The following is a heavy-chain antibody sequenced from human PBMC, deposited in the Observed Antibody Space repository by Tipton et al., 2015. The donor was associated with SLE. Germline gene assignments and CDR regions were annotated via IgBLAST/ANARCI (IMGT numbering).Heavy chain of an antibody. CDR3: ARESSWDPLFDH. D-gene: IGHD6-13*01. CDR2: IYYSGST. V-gene: IGHV4-59*01. CDR1: GGSISSYY. J-gene: IGHJ4*02. Sequence: TLSLICTVSGGSISSYYWSWIRQPPGKGLEWIGYIYYSGSTNYNPSLKSRVTISVDTSKNQFSLKLSSVTAADTAVYYCARESSWDPLFDHWGQGTLVTVSS.